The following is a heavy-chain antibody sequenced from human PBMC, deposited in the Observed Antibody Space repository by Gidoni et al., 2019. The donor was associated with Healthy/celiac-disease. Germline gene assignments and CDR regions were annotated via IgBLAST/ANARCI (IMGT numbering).Heavy chain of an antibody. V-gene: IGHV3-23*01. J-gene: IGHJ4*02. CDR3: AKRPKYYFDY. Sequence: EVQLLESVGGLVQPGGSLRLPCAASGFTFSSYAMSWVRQAPGKGLEWVSAISGSGGSTYYADSVKGRFTISRDNSKNTLYLQMTSLRAEDTAVYYCAKRPKYYFDYWGQGTLVTVSS. D-gene: IGHD6-6*01. CDR2: ISGSGGST. CDR1: GFTFSSYA.